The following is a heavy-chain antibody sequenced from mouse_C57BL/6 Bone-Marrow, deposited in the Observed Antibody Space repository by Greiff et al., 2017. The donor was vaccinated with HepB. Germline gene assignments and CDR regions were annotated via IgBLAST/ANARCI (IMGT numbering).Heavy chain of an antibody. D-gene: IGHD1-1*01. CDR3: ARGGYYGSSFYVDY. J-gene: IGHJ2*01. Sequence: EVQLVESGPGLVKPSQSLSLTCSVSGYSITSGYYWYWIRQFPGNKLEWMGYISYDGSNNYNPSLKNRISITRDTSKNQFFLKLNSVTTEDTATYYWARGGYYGSSFYVDYWGQGTTLTVSS. CDR1: GYSITSGYY. CDR2: ISYDGSN. V-gene: IGHV3-6*01.